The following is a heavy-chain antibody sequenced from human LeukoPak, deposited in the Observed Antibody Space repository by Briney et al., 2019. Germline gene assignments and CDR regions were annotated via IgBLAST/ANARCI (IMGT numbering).Heavy chain of an antibody. CDR3: VRDFVGLKSYGMDV. D-gene: IGHD3-3*01. CDR1: GGPISSYY. Sequence: SETLSLTCSVSGGPISSYYWNWIRQPPGKGLEWVGYIHYSGSTNYNPSLNSRVTISIDMSQNQFSLNLTSVTAADTAVYYCVRDFVGLKSYGMDVWGQGTTVTVSS. CDR2: IHYSGST. V-gene: IGHV4-59*01. J-gene: IGHJ6*02.